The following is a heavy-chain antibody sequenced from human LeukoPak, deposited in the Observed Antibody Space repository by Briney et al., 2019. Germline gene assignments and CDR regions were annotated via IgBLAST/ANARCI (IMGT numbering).Heavy chain of an antibody. CDR3: ARGVRDILSGYYTDYCFYYMDV. CDR1: GFTFNVYS. CDR2: ISSSLDSSM. V-gene: IGHV3-48*01. J-gene: IGHJ6*03. D-gene: IGHD3-3*01. Sequence: GGSLRLSCAASGFTFNVYSMNWVRQAPGKGLEWVSFISSSLDSSMYYADSVKGRFTISRDNAKNSLYLQMNSLRAEDTAVYYCARGVRDILSGYYTDYCFYYMDVWGKGTTVTVSS.